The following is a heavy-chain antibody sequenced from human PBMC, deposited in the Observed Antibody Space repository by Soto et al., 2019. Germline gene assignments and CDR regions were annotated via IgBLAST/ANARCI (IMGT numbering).Heavy chain of an antibody. V-gene: IGHV4-59*02. CDR2: INYSGST. D-gene: IGHD1-20*01. CDR3: ARLAPRYRIRDYNSYSLDF. Sequence: QVSLQESGPGLVKPSETLSLTCTVSGGSVSNYYWAWIRQPPGKGLEWFSYINYSGSTDHSPSLKSRVTISLDTSKNQFSLRLISVTAEDTAVYYCARLAPRYRIRDYNSYSLDFWGQGTTVIVSS. J-gene: IGHJ6*02. CDR1: GGSVSNYY.